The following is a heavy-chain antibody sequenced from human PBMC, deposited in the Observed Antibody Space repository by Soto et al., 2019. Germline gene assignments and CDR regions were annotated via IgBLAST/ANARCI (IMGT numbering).Heavy chain of an antibody. CDR1: GGSVSSGSYY. CDR2: IYYSGST. CDR3: ARVAYYYDSSGYQSLYYFDY. J-gene: IGHJ4*02. Sequence: PSETLSLTCTVSGGSVSSGSYYWSWIRQPPGKGLEWIGYIYYSGSTNYNPSLKSRVTISVDTSKNQFSLKLSSVTAADTAVYYCARVAYYYDSSGYQSLYYFDYWGQGTLVTVSS. V-gene: IGHV4-61*01. D-gene: IGHD3-22*01.